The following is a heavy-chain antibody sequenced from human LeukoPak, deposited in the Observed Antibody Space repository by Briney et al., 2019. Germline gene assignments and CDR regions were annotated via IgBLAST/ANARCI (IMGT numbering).Heavy chain of an antibody. J-gene: IGHJ3*02. Sequence: GESLKISCKGSGYSFTSHWIGWVRQMPGKGLEWMGIIYPGDSDTRYSPSFQGQVTISADKSISTAYLQWSSLKASDSAMYYCARQRWLAADAFDIWGQGTMVTVSS. V-gene: IGHV5-51*01. CDR1: GYSFTSHW. D-gene: IGHD6-19*01. CDR2: IYPGDSDT. CDR3: ARQRWLAADAFDI.